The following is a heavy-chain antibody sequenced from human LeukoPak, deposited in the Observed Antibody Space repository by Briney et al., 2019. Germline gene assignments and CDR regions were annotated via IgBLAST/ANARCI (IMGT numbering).Heavy chain of an antibody. CDR2: MNPNSGNT. J-gene: IGHJ6*02. CDR1: GYTFTSYD. CDR3: VRCAVGCYYNYGIVA. V-gene: IGHV1-8*01. Sequence: GASVKVSCKASGYTFTSYDINWVRQATGQGLEWMGWMNPNSGNTGYAQKFQGRVTMTRSTSISTAYMELSSLRPEDTAVYYCVRCAVGCYYNYGIVAWGQGTTVTVSS. D-gene: IGHD3-10*01.